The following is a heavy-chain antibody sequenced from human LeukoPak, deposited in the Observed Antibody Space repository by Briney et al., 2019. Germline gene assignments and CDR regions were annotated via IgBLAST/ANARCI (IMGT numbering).Heavy chain of an antibody. CDR3: ARGSDYDSSGYYSQYYYYYYMDV. J-gene: IGHJ6*03. CDR2: IYYSGST. V-gene: IGHV4-59*01. Sequence: PSETLSLTCTVSGGSISSYYWSWIRRPPGKGLEWIGYIYYSGSTNYNPSLKSRVTISVDTSKNQFSLKLSSVTAADTAVYYCARGSDYDSSGYYSQYYYYYYMDVWGKGTTVTVSS. CDR1: GGSISSYY. D-gene: IGHD3-22*01.